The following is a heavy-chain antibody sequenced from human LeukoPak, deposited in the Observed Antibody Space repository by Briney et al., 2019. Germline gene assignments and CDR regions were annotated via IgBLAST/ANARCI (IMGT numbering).Heavy chain of an antibody. D-gene: IGHD1-1*01. CDR2: ICSSIGCT. CDR1: AFTFSSHP. V-gene: IGHV3-23*01. CDR3: ARISLAPSDNFDS. J-gene: IGHJ4*02. Sequence: GGSLRLSCAASAFTFSSHPMGWVRRAPGKGLEWVSSICSSIGCTYYADSVRGRFAISRDDSKNTLYLQMNSLRAEDTAVYYCARISLAPSDNFDSWGQGTQVTVSS.